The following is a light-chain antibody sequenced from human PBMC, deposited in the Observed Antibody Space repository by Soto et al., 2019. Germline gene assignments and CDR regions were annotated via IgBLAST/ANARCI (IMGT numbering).Light chain of an antibody. CDR1: SSDVGGYDY. CDR3: CSYAGTYTGV. CDR2: EVS. J-gene: IGLJ1*01. V-gene: IGLV2-11*01. Sequence: QSALTQPASVSGSPGQSITISCTGTSSDVGGYDYVSWYQLHPGKAPKLMVFEVSNRPSGVPDRFSGSKSGNTASLTISGLQAEDEADYYCCSYAGTYTGVFGTGTKVTVL.